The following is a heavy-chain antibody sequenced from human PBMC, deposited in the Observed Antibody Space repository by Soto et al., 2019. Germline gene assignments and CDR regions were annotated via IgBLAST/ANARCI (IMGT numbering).Heavy chain of an antibody. D-gene: IGHD6-19*01. Sequence: QLHLVESGGGVVRPGESLRLSCVDSGFSFRTYPMHWVRQAPGKGLEWVALISYDGSSEAYGESVRDRFTVSRDNATNSLDLQLNSVRPEDMAFYYCATSSGYLNYFDHWGPGTLVTVSS. CDR2: ISYDGSSE. CDR1: GFSFRTYP. CDR3: ATSSGYLNYFDH. J-gene: IGHJ4*02. V-gene: IGHV3-30*01.